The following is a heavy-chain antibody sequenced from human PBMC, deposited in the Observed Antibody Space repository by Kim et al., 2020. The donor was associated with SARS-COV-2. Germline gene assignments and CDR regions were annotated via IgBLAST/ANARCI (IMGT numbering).Heavy chain of an antibody. J-gene: IGHJ4*02. D-gene: IGHD2-15*01. V-gene: IGHV3-30*04. CDR2: ISYDGSNK. CDR3: ASSAGYCSGGSCPEDSYYFDY. CDR1: GFTFSGFA. Sequence: GGSLRLSCAASGFTFSGFAMHWARQAPGKGLEWVAVISYDGSNKYYVDSAKGRFTISRDNSKNTLYLQMNSLRAEDTAVYYCASSAGYCSGGSCPEDSYYFDYWGQGTLVTVSS.